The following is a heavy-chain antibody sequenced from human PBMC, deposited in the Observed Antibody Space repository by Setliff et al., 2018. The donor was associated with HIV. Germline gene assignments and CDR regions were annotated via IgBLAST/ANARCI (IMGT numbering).Heavy chain of an antibody. V-gene: IGHV4-4*08. CDR2: IFASGNT. CDR3: ARSPRMGVAGEFEY. CDR1: CASISSYY. J-gene: IGHJ4*02. D-gene: IGHD6-19*01. Sequence: PSETLSLTCTVSCASISSYYWNWIRQPPGKGLEWIGFIFASGNTNYKESLKSRVTTSVYTPKNQFSLKLNSVTAADTAVYYCARSPRMGVAGEFEYWGQGTLVTVSS.